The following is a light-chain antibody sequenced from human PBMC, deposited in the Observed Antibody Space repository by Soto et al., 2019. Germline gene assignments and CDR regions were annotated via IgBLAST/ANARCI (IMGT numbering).Light chain of an antibody. CDR3: QQYNNWPRTT. V-gene: IGKV3-15*01. CDR1: QSVSIN. J-gene: IGKJ5*01. Sequence: IVMTQSPATLSVSPGERANLSCSASQSVSINLAWYQQKPGQAPRLLIYGASTRATGIPARFSGSGSGTEFTLTISSLQSEDFAVYYCQQYNNWPRTTFGQGTRLEI. CDR2: GAS.